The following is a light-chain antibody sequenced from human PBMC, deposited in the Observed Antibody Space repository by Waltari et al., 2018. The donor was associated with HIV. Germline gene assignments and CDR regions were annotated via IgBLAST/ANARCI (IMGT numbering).Light chain of an antibody. CDR3: CSYAGSSTSV. CDR1: SSDVGSYNL. CDR2: EVS. J-gene: IGLJ2*01. Sequence: QSALTQPASVSGSPGQSITISCTGTSSDVGSYNLVSWYQQHPGKAHKLMIYEVSKRASGVSNRFSGAKSGNTASLTISGLEAEDEADYYCCSYAGSSTSVFGGGTKLTVL. V-gene: IGLV2-23*02.